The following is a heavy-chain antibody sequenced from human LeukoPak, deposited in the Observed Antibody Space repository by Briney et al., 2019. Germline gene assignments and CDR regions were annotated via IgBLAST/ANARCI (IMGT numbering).Heavy chain of an antibody. Sequence: PGRSLRLSCAAPGFTFSSYAMHWVRQAPGKGLEWVAVISYDGSNKYYADSVKGRFTISSDNSKNTLYLQMNSLRAEDTAVYYCARDFEWLRSGYFDYWGQGTLVTVSS. J-gene: IGHJ4*02. CDR1: GFTFSSYA. CDR3: ARDFEWLRSGYFDY. CDR2: ISYDGSNK. V-gene: IGHV3-30-3*01. D-gene: IGHD5-12*01.